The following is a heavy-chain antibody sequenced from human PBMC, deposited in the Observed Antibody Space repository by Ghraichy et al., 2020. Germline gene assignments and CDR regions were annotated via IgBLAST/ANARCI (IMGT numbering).Heavy chain of an antibody. V-gene: IGHV3-23*01. CDR3: VRAPYCYYGMDV. Sequence: GGSLRLSCAASGFTFDSDAMSWVRQAPGKGLEWVSTSGRHGDTYYAGSVKGRFTISRDNSKNTLYLQMYSLTAEDTAIYYCVRAPYCYYGMDVWGQGTTVTVSS. CDR2: SGRHGDT. J-gene: IGHJ6*02. D-gene: IGHD2-15*01. CDR1: GFTFDSDA.